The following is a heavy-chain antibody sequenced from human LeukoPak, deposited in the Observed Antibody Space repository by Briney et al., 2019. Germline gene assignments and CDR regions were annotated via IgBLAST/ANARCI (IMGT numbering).Heavy chain of an antibody. D-gene: IGHD3-10*01. V-gene: IGHV3-53*01. CDR1: GFTVSSNY. Sequence: GGSLRLSCAASGFTVSSNYMSWVRQAPGKGLEWVSVIYSGGSTYYADSVKGRFTISRDNSKNSLYLQMNSLRAEDTAVYYCARDLEGSGSFYRPSYDYWGQGTLVTVSS. CDR2: IYSGGST. J-gene: IGHJ4*02. CDR3: ARDLEGSGSFYRPSYDY.